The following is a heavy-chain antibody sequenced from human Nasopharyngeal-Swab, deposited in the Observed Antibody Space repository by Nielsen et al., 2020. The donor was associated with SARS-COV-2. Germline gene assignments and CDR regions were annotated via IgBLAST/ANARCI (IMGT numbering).Heavy chain of an antibody. CDR3: AKDQAAAGTPY. CDR1: GFTFSNYA. Sequence: GGSLRLSCAASGFTFSNYAMSWVRQAPGKGLEWVSAISGSGGSTYYADSVKGRFTISRDNAKNSLYLQMNSLRAEDTALYYCAKDQAAAGTPYWGQGTLVTVSS. CDR2: ISGSGGST. D-gene: IGHD6-13*01. J-gene: IGHJ4*02. V-gene: IGHV3-23*01.